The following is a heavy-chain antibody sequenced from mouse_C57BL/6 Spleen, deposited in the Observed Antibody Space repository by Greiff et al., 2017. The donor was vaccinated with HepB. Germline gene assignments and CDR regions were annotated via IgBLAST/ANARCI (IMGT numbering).Heavy chain of an antibody. V-gene: IGHV1-26*01. CDR1: GYTFTDYY. J-gene: IGHJ4*01. CDR3: ARTKGGIYYGNSYAMDY. D-gene: IGHD2-1*01. CDR2: INPNNGGT. Sequence: EVQLQQSGPELVKPGASVKISCKASGYTFTDYYMNWVKQSHGKSLEWIGDINPNNGGTSYNQKFKGKATLTVDKSSSTAYMELRSLTSEDSAVYYCARTKGGIYYGNSYAMDYWGQGTSVTVSS.